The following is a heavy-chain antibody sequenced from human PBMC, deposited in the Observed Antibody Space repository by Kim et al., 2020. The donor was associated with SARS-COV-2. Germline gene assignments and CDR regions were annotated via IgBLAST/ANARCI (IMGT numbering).Heavy chain of an antibody. J-gene: IGHJ3*02. D-gene: IGHD4-17*01. CDR1: GFTVSSNY. CDR3: ARGGDYGDYSDAVDI. V-gene: IGHV3-53*01. CDR2: IYSGGST. Sequence: GGSLRLSCAASGFTVSSNYMSWVRQAPGKGLEWVSVIYSGGSTYYADSVKGRFTISRDKSKNTLYLQMNSLRAEDTAVYYCARGGDYGDYSDAVDIWGQGTMVTVSS.